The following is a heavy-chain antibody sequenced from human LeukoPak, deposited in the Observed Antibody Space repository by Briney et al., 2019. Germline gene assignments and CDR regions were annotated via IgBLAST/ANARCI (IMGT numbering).Heavy chain of an antibody. V-gene: IGHV3-73*01. Sequence: GGSLRLSCAASGFTFSGSAMHWVRQAPGQGLGWVCRIRSKANRYATAYAASVKGRFTISRADSKNTAYLQMNSLKPEDTAVYYCTRLPPSDLYFDYGGQGTLVTVSS. CDR1: GFTFSGSA. CDR3: TRLPPSDLYFDY. D-gene: IGHD6-6*01. CDR2: IRSKANRYAT. J-gene: IGHJ4*02.